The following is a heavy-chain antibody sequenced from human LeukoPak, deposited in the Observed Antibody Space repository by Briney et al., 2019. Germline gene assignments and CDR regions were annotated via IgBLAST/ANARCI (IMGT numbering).Heavy chain of an antibody. V-gene: IGHV3-30-3*01. D-gene: IGHD4-23*01. J-gene: IGHJ4*02. CDR1: GFTFSSYA. Sequence: GGSLRLSCAASGFTFSSYAMHWVRQAPGKGLEWVAVISYDGSNKYYADSVKGRFTISRDNSKNTLYLQMNSLRAEDTAVYYCARDLETVGYFDYWGQGTLVTVSS. CDR3: ARDLETVGYFDY. CDR2: ISYDGSNK.